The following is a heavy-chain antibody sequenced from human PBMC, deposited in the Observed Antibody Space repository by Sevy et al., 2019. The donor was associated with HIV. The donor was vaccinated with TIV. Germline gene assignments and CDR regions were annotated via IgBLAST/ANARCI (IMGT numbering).Heavy chain of an antibody. CDR2: IKQDGSEK. D-gene: IGHD3-10*01. CDR3: ARVLRWFGELNYFDY. V-gene: IGHV3-7*01. CDR1: GFTFSSYW. Sequence: GGSLRLSCAASGFTFSSYWMSWVRQAPGKGLEWVANIKQDGSEKYYVDSVKGRFTISRDNAKNSLYLQMNSLRAEDTAVYYCARVLRWFGELNYFDYWGQGTLVTVSS. J-gene: IGHJ4*02.